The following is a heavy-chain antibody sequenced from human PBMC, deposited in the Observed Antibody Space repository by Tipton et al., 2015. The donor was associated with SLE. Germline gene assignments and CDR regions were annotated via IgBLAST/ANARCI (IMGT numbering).Heavy chain of an antibody. CDR2: ISYDGRDK. Sequence: SLRLSCAASGFTFSNYAMHWVRQAPGEGLEWVAVISYDGRDKYYADSVRGRFTISRDNPKNTLYLQMDSLRGEDTAVYYCARDRSNSPAFDIWGRGTRVTVSS. V-gene: IGHV3-30*04. J-gene: IGHJ3*02. CDR1: GFTFSNYA. CDR3: ARDRSNSPAFDI. D-gene: IGHD1-1*01.